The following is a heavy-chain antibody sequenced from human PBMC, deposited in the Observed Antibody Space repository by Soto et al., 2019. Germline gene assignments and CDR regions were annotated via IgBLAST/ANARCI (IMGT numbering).Heavy chain of an antibody. CDR1: GYTFTSYD. D-gene: IGHD2-2*01. CDR3: ARGGEVPAAVAYYMDV. J-gene: IGHJ6*03. Sequence: ASVKVSWKASGYTFTSYDINWVRQATGQGLEWMGWMNPNSGNTGYAQKFQGRVTMTRNTSISTAYMELSSLRSEDTAVYYCARGGEVPAAVAYYMDVWGKGTTVTVSS. V-gene: IGHV1-8*01. CDR2: MNPNSGNT.